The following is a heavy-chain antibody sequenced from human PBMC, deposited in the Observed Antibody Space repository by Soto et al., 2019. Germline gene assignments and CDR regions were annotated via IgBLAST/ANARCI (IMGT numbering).Heavy chain of an antibody. V-gene: IGHV4-34*01. Sequence: PSETLSLTCTVSGGSISGHSWTWIRQSPGKGLEWIGDINHSGRVNYSPSLKSRVTISLDTSKNQFSLTLSAVTAADTAMYYCSTRAYDTNGYYRFDPWGQGTLVTVSS. CDR3: STRAYDTNGYYRFDP. CDR2: INHSGRV. J-gene: IGHJ5*01. D-gene: IGHD3-22*01. CDR1: GGSISGHS.